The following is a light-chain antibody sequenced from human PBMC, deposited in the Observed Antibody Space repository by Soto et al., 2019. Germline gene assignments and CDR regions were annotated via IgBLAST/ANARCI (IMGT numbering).Light chain of an antibody. CDR1: QSVGNNY. Sequence: EIVLTQSPGTLSLSPGERATLSCRASQSVGNNYLAWFQQKSGQAPSLLISGASSTATGIPDRFSGSGSGTDFTITISRVEPEDFAVYYCHQYGSSPRTFGQGTRVEVK. J-gene: IGKJ1*01. CDR3: HQYGSSPRT. CDR2: GAS. V-gene: IGKV3-20*01.